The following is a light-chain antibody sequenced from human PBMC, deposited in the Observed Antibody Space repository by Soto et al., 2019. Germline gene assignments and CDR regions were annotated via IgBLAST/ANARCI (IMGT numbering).Light chain of an antibody. CDR1: QSSSSY. Sequence: DIQMTQSPSSLSAFVGDRVTITCRASQSSSSYLNWYQQKPGKAPKLLIYAASSLQSGVPSRFSGSGSGTDFTLTISSLQPEDFATYYCQQSYSTSYIFGQGTKLEIK. CDR3: QQSYSTSYI. CDR2: AAS. V-gene: IGKV1-39*01. J-gene: IGKJ2*01.